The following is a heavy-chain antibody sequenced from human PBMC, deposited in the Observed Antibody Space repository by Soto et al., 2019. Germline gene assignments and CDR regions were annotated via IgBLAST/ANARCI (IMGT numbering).Heavy chain of an antibody. CDR3: ARTLASEPEGGAFDI. CDR1: GGSISSSSYY. V-gene: IGHV4-39*01. CDR2: IYYSGST. Sequence: SETLSLTCTVSGGSISSSSYYWGWIRQPPGKGLEWIGSIYYSGSTYYNPSLKSRFTISVDTSKNQFSLKLSSVTAADTAVYYCARTLASEPEGGAFDIWGQGTMVTVSS. D-gene: IGHD1-1*01. J-gene: IGHJ3*02.